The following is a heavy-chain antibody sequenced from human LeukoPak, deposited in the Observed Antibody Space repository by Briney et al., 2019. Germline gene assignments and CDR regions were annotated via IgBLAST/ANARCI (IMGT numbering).Heavy chain of an antibody. Sequence: ASVTVSCKASGYTFTSYAMHWVRQAPGQKFEWMGWIHAGNGNTKYSQKFQGRVTITRDTSATTAYMELSSLKSEDAAVYYCARGLLYYGSGSYYSHWFDTWGQGTLVTVSS. V-gene: IGHV1-3*01. D-gene: IGHD3-10*01. CDR3: ARGLLYYGSGSYYSHWFDT. CDR1: GYTFTSYA. CDR2: IHAGNGNT. J-gene: IGHJ5*02.